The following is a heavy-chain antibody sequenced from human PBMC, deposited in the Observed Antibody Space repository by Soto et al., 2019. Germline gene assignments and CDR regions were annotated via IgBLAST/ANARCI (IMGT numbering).Heavy chain of an antibody. CDR3: YHYDPGSYSTDF. J-gene: IGHJ4*01. CDR1: GLTFANAR. CDR2: IKTRADGGTT. V-gene: IGHV3-15*07. D-gene: IGHD3-10*01. Sequence: GGSLRLSCAASGLTFANARMNWVRQAPGKGLEWVGRIKTRADGGTTDYAAPVKGRFTISRDDSESTLYLQMNSLKIEDTAVYYCYHYDPGSYSTDFWGRGTLVTVSS.